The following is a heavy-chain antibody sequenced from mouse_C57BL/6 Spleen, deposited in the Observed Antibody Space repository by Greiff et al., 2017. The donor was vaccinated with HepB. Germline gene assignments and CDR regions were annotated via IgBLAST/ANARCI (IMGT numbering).Heavy chain of an antibody. J-gene: IGHJ4*01. CDR2: IYPGDGDT. CDR1: GYAFSSSW. V-gene: IGHV1-82*01. Sequence: VQVVESGPELVKPGASVKISCKASGYAFSSSWMNWVKQRPGKGLEWIGRIYPGDGDTNYNGKFKGKATLTADKSSSTAYMQLSSLTSEDSAVYFCARETRAMDYWGQGTSVTVSS. CDR3: ARETRAMDY.